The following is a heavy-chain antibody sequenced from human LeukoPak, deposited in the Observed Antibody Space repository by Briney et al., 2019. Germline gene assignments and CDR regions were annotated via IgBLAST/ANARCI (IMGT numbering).Heavy chain of an antibody. CDR1: GHSFTNHW. CDR2: IYPGDSDT. J-gene: IGHJ5*02. D-gene: IGHD3-16*01. CDR3: ARGDGGSLVWFDP. V-gene: IGHV5-51*01. Sequence: GESLKISCKASGHSFTNHWIGWVRQMPGKGLEWMGIIYPGDSDTRYSPSFQGQVTISADKSISTAYLQWSSLKASDTAMYYCARGDGGSLVWFDPWGQGTLVTVSS.